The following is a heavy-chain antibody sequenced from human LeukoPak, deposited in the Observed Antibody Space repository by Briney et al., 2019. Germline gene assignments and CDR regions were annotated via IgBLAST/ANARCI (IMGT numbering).Heavy chain of an antibody. V-gene: IGHV3-30*18. Sequence: GGSLRLSCAASGFTFSSYGMHWVRQAPGKGLEWVAVISYDGSNEYYADSVKGRFTISRDNSKNTLYLQMSSLRAEDTAVYYCAKDRDSSGWYFFHYWGQGTLVTVSS. CDR1: GFTFSSYG. CDR2: ISYDGSNE. J-gene: IGHJ4*02. D-gene: IGHD6-19*01. CDR3: AKDRDSSGWYFFHY.